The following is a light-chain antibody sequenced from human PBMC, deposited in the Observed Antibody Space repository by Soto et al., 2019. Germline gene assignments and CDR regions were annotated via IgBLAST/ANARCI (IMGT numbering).Light chain of an antibody. V-gene: IGKV3-20*01. J-gene: IGKJ1*01. CDR1: QSGSSNF. CDR2: GAS. CDR3: HQYSSSRRT. Sequence: TVFTESLGALNLSPRERVTFYTRASQSGSSNFLAWYQQKPGQAPRLLIYGASNRAAGIPDRFSGSGSGTDFTLTISRLEPEDFAVYYCHQYSSSRRTFGQGTKVDIK.